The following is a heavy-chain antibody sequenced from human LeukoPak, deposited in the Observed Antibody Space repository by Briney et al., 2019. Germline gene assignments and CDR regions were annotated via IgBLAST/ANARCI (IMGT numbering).Heavy chain of an antibody. V-gene: IGHV1-2*02. J-gene: IGHJ4*02. CDR1: GYTFTDYY. CDR2: INPNSGGT. Sequence: PGASVKVSCKTSGYTFTDYYLHWGRQAPGQGLEWMGWINPNSGGTNSAQNFQGRVTMTSDTSITTAYMELSRLTSDDTAVYYCAHPTDSGNYSEGWGQGTLVTVSS. CDR3: AHPTDSGNYSEG. D-gene: IGHD1-26*01.